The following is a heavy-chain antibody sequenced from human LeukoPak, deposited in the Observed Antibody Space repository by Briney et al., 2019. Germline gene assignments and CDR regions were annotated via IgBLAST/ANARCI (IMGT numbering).Heavy chain of an antibody. CDR1: GFAFSTYW. V-gene: IGHV3-74*01. J-gene: IGHJ4*02. Sequence: AGGSLRLSCAASGFAFSTYWMHWVRQAPGKGLVWVSRINGDGTTTTYADSVRGRFTISRDNAKNTLYLQMNSLRAEDTAVDYCARVNVAAADFDYWGQGTLVSVSS. CDR3: ARVNVAAADFDY. D-gene: IGHD6-13*01. CDR2: INGDGTTT.